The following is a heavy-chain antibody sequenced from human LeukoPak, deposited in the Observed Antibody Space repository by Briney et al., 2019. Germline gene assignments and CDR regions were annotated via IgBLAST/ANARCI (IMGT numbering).Heavy chain of an antibody. CDR1: GFTFSSYS. J-gene: IGHJ3*02. CDR3: ARVWDSSGYYLLDAFDI. D-gene: IGHD3-22*01. Sequence: PGGSLRLSCAASGFTFSSYSMNWVRQAPGKGLEWVSYISSSSSTIYYADSVEGRFTISRDNAKNSLYLQMNSLRDEDTAVYYCARVWDSSGYYLLDAFDIWGLGTMVTVSS. V-gene: IGHV3-48*02. CDR2: ISSSSSTI.